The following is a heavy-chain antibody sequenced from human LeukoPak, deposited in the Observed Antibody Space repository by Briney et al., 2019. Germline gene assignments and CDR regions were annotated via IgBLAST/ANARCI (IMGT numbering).Heavy chain of an antibody. D-gene: IGHD6-6*01. CDR3: ARGSILRQLVRPYAFDI. Sequence: SVKVSCKASGGTFSSYAISWVRQAPGQGLEWMGGIIPIFGTANYAQKFQGRVTITADESTSTAYMELSSLRSEDTAVYYCARGSILRQLVRPYAFDIWGQGTMVTVSS. J-gene: IGHJ3*02. CDR1: GGTFSSYA. V-gene: IGHV1-69*01. CDR2: IIPIFGTA.